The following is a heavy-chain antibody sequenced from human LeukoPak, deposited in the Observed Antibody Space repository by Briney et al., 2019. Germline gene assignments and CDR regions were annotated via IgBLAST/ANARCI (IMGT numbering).Heavy chain of an antibody. Sequence: GRSLRLYCAASGFTFSSYGMHWVRQAPGKGLEWVAVISYDGSNKYYGDSVKGRFTISRDNSKNTLYLQMNSLRAEDTAVYYCAKDLQLLYYYYYGMDVWGQGTTVTVSS. D-gene: IGHD2-2*01. CDR2: ISYDGSNK. V-gene: IGHV3-30*18. J-gene: IGHJ6*02. CDR3: AKDLQLLYYYYYGMDV. CDR1: GFTFSSYG.